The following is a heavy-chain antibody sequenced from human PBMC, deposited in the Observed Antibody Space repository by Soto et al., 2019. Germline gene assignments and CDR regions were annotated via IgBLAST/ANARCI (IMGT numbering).Heavy chain of an antibody. J-gene: IGHJ6*02. CDR2: IHSDGSST. V-gene: IGHV3-74*01. D-gene: IGHD3-3*01. Sequence: PGGFLRLSCAASESTFSSYRMHGVRRAPGKGRVWVSRIHSDGSSTTYADFVKGRFIISRDNARNTLYLQMNSLKTEDTAVYYCTTDSYYDFWSGYPPDYYGMDVWGQGTTVTVSS. CDR1: ESTFSSYR. CDR3: TTDSYYDFWSGYPPDYYGMDV.